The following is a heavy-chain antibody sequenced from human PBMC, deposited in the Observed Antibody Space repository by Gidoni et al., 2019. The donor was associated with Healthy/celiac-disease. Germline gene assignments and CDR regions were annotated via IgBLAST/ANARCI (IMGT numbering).Heavy chain of an antibody. CDR1: GLTFEDYA. D-gene: IGHD4-17*01. Sequence: EVQLVESGGGLVQPGGSLRLSCAAPGLTFEDYAMHWVRQAPGKGLEWVSGISWNSGSISYADSVKDRFTLSRDNAKNSLYLQMNSLRAEDTALYYCAKDTYVDPLGGWFDPWGQGTLVTVSS. V-gene: IGHV3-9*01. CDR2: ISWNSGSI. CDR3: AKDTYVDPLGGWFDP. J-gene: IGHJ5*02.